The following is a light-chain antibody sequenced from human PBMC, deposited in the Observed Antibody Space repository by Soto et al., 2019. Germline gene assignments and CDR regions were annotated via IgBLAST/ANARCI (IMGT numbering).Light chain of an antibody. CDR3: QNRSL. V-gene: IGKV3D-20*02. CDR2: GAS. J-gene: IGKJ5*01. Sequence: EILLAQSPGTLSLSPGERATLSCRASQSVSSSYLAWYQQKPGQAPRLLIYGASSRATGIPDRFSGSGSGTDFTLTISSLEPEAFAVYYCQNRSLFGQGTRLEIK. CDR1: QSVSSSY.